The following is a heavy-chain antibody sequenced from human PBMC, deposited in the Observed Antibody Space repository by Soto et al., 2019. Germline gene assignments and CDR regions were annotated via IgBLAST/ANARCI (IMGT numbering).Heavy chain of an antibody. D-gene: IGHD2-8*01. V-gene: IGHV3-30-3*01. CDR1: GFTFSSYA. Sequence: PGGSLRLSCAASGFTFSSYAMHWVRQAPGKGLEWVAVISYDGSNKYYADSVKGRFTISRDNSKNTLYLQMNSLRAEDTAVYYCARDNPDGDYFDYWGQGTLVTVSS. J-gene: IGHJ4*02. CDR3: ARDNPDGDYFDY. CDR2: ISYDGSNK.